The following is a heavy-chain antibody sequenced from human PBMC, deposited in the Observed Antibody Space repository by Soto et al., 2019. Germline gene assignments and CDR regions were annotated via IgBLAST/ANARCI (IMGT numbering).Heavy chain of an antibody. CDR1: GYSFTNYA. Sequence: ASVKVSCKTSGYSFTNYAMHWVRQAPGQSLEWMGWINADNGNTKYSQKFQGRVTITRDTSASTAYMELSSLRSEDTAVYYCARGAKYYYDSSGYYYIFHYWGQGTQVTVSS. V-gene: IGHV1-3*01. CDR2: INADNGNT. J-gene: IGHJ4*02. D-gene: IGHD3-22*01. CDR3: ARGAKYYYDSSGYYYIFHY.